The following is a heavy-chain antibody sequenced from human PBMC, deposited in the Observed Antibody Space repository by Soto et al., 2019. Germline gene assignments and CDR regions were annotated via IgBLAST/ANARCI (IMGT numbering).Heavy chain of an antibody. CDR1: GFTFSSYG. J-gene: IGHJ4*02. V-gene: IGHV3-33*01. CDR2: IWYDGSNK. D-gene: IGHD3-9*01. CDR3: ARDGKGTTRYSTSDY. Sequence: PGGSLRLSCAASGFTFSSYGMHWVRQAPGKGLEWVAVIWYDGSNKYYADSVKGRFTISRDNSKNTLYLQMNSLRAEDTAVYYCARDGKGTTRYSTSDYWGQGTLVTVSS.